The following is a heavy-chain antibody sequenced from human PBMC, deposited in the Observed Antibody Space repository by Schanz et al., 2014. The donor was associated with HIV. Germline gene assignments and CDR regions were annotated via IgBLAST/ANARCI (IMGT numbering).Heavy chain of an antibody. D-gene: IGHD1-26*01. CDR1: GFSFSNFW. J-gene: IGHJ4*02. V-gene: IGHV3-7*01. Sequence: EVRLVESGGGLVQSGGSLRLSCAASGFSFSNFWGTWVRQAPGKRLEREANIKQNESEKYYAVSVKGRFTISRDNAKNSLYLQMNSLRAEDTAVYYCVLPSAKIVGGLGEHYFDHWGQGTLVTVSS. CDR3: VLPSAKIVGGLGEHYFDH. CDR2: IKQNESEK.